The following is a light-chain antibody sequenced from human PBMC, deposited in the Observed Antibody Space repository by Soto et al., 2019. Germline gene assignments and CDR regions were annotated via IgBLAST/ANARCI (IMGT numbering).Light chain of an antibody. J-gene: IGKJ1*01. CDR3: QQYYHWPRT. V-gene: IGKV3-15*01. CDR2: AAS. CDR1: ESVSSN. Sequence: EIVVTQSPGTLSVSPGERATLSCRASESVSSNLAWFQHQPGQAPRLLIYAASTKATGVPARFTGSGSRTDFNLTITSLQSEDFAVYYCQQYYHWPRTFGKGTKVDIK.